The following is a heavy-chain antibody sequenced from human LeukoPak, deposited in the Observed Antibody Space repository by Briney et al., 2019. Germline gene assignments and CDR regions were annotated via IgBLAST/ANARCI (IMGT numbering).Heavy chain of an antibody. Sequence: SETLSLTCTVSGGSISSSSYYWGWIRQPPGNGLEWIGSIYYSGSTYYNPSLKSRVTISVDMSKNQFSLKLSSVTAADTAVYYCAKSLYGSGSYYNWFDPWGQGTLVTVSS. D-gene: IGHD3-10*01. CDR3: AKSLYGSGSYYNWFDP. J-gene: IGHJ5*02. CDR1: GGSISSSSYY. V-gene: IGHV4-39*07. CDR2: IYYSGST.